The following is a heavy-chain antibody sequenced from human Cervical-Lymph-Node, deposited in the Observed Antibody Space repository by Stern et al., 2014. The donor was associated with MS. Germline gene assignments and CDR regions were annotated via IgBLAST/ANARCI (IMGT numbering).Heavy chain of an antibody. Sequence: QMQLVQSGPEVRKPGTSLKVSCTASGFNFNNSAVQWVRQARGQRLEWIGWIVGGRGNTISAQQFQERVTISRDTSTNTAYMALSSLRSEDTAVYYCATGILGATPLFAHWGQGSLVTVSS. CDR2: IVGGRGNT. CDR1: GFNFNNSA. D-gene: IGHD1-26*01. V-gene: IGHV1-58*01. J-gene: IGHJ4*02. CDR3: ATGILGATPLFAH.